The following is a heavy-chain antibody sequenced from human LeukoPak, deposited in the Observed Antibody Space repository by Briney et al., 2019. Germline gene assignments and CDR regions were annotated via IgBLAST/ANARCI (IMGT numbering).Heavy chain of an antibody. J-gene: IGHJ5*02. CDR2: IYSGGST. D-gene: IGHD3-22*01. V-gene: IGHV3-53*01. CDR3: AREGRPGTMGYYDSSGYYPGGGWFDP. CDR1: GLTVSSNY. Sequence: PGGSLRLSCAASGLTVSSNYMSWVRQAPGKGLEWVSVIYSGGSTYYADSVKGRFTISRDNSKNTLYLQMNSLRAEDTAVYYCAREGRPGTMGYYDSSGYYPGGGWFDPWGQGTLVTVSS.